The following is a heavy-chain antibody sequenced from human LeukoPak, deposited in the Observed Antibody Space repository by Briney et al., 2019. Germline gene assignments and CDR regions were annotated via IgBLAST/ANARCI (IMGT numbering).Heavy chain of an antibody. CDR2: ISGSGGST. Sequence: PGGSLRLSCAASGFTFRAYSMNWVRQAPGKGLEWVSAISGSGGSTYYADSVKGRFTISRDNSKNTLYLQMNSLRAEDTAVYYCAKAYDFWSGPRGYFDYWGQGTLVTVSS. D-gene: IGHD3-3*01. V-gene: IGHV3-23*01. CDR3: AKAYDFWSGPRGYFDY. J-gene: IGHJ4*02. CDR1: GFTFRAYS.